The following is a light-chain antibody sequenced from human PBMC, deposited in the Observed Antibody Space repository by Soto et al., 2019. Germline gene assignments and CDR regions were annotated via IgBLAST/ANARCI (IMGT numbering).Light chain of an antibody. V-gene: IGLV2-14*01. CDR2: EVR. J-gene: IGLJ1*01. CDR3: TSYTSYSRYYV. CDR1: SSDVAAYTS. Sequence: QSALSQPASVPGSPGQSITISCTGTSSDVAAYTSVSWYPPHTGNASKLIIYEVRNRPPGVSTRFSGPKSAIMASLTTSGLQAEDEAHDSCTSYTSYSRYYVFATGTNFTGL.